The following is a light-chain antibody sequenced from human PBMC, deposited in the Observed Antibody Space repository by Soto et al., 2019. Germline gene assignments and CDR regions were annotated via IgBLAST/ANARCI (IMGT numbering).Light chain of an antibody. V-gene: IGLV1-40*01. J-gene: IGLJ7*01. CDR3: QSYDSSSAV. CDR1: SSNIGAGYD. CDR2: GNS. Sequence: HSVLTQPPSVSGAPGQRVTISCTGSSSNIGAGYDVHWYQQLPGTAPKLLIYGNSNRPSGVPDRFSGSKSGTSASLAITGIQAEDEADYYCQSYDSSSAVFGGGTQLTVL.